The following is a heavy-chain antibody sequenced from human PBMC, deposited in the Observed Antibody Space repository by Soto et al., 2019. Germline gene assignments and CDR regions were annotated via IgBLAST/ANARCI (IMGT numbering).Heavy chain of an antibody. D-gene: IGHD3-10*01. J-gene: IGHJ4*02. CDR1: GGSISSYY. CDR3: ARHNYGSGSTYFDY. CDR2: IYYSGST. V-gene: IGHV4-59*08. Sequence: SETLSLTCTFSGGSISSYYWRWIRAPPGKGLEWIGYIYYSGSTNYNPSLKSRVTISVDTSKNQFSLKLNSMTAADTAVYYCARHNYGSGSTYFDYWGQGTLVTISS.